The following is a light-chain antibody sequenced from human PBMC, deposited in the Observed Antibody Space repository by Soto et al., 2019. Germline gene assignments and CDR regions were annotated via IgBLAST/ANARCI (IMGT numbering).Light chain of an antibody. V-gene: IGKV3-20*01. Sequence: DIVMTQSPATLPVSQGERATLSCRASQSVGSNLAWYQQKPGQAPRLLIYGASSRATGIPDRFSGSGSGTDFTLIISRLEPEDFAVYYCQQYGNSFVGFGQGTKV. CDR2: GAS. J-gene: IGKJ1*01. CDR3: QQYGNSFVG. CDR1: QSVGSN.